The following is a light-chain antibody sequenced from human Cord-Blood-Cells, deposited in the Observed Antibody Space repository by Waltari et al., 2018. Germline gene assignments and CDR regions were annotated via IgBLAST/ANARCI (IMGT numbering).Light chain of an antibody. Sequence: ELVLTQSPATPPLSPGERATLSCSASQSVSSYLTWYQQKPGQAPRLLIYDASKRATGIPARVSGSGSGADFTLTISSLEPGDFAVYYCQQRSNWPWTFGRGTKVEIK. V-gene: IGKV3-11*01. CDR1: QSVSSY. J-gene: IGKJ1*01. CDR2: DAS. CDR3: QQRSNWPWT.